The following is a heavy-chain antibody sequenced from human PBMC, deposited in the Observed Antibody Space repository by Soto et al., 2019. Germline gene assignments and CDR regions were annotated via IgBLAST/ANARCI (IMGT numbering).Heavy chain of an antibody. Sequence: QVQLQQWGAGLLKPSETLSLTCAVNDESLSGYYYTWTRQPPGKGLAWIGEIHPSGSTHYNPSLKNRVTLSQDTSMRQLYLSLISATAAGPAVYYCTRGIDAYKGGRTWGQGTLVTVSS. CDR3: TRGIDAYKGGRT. CDR1: DESLSGYY. J-gene: IGHJ5*02. CDR2: IHPSGST. D-gene: IGHD1-1*01. V-gene: IGHV4-34*02.